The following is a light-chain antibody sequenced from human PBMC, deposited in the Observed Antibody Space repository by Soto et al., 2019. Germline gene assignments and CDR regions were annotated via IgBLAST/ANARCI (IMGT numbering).Light chain of an antibody. Sequence: DIQMTQFPSTLSASVGDRVTITCRASQTIVTWLAWYQHKPGKAPRLLVYDASNLESGVPSRFSGGGSGTEFALTISSLQPDDYATYYCQQYNTYSVTFGGGTKVEI. CDR3: QQYNTYSVT. V-gene: IGKV1-5*01. CDR2: DAS. CDR1: QTIVTW. J-gene: IGKJ4*01.